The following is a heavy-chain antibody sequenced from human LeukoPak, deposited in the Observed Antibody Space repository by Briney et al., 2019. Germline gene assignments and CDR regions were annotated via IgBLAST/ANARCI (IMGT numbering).Heavy chain of an antibody. Sequence: PGGSLRLSCAGSGFTFSTYWMSWVRQAPGKGLEWVASINPDGSGKPFVDSLKGRFTISRDNAKNSLYLQMSNLRAEDTAVYFCARGGGLDVWGQGATVTVSS. J-gene: IGHJ6*02. V-gene: IGHV3-7*03. CDR1: GFTFSTYW. CDR2: INPDGSGK. CDR3: ARGGGLDV. D-gene: IGHD3-16*01.